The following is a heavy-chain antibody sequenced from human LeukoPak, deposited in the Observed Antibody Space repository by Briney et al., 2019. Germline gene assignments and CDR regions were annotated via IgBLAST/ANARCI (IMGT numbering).Heavy chain of an antibody. V-gene: IGHV1-2*06. D-gene: IGHD3-10*01. CDR1: GYTLAAYY. CDR2: INPNSGGT. Sequence: PGASVKVSCKASGYTLAAYYIYWVRQAPGQGLEWMGRINPNSGGTDYAQNFQGRVTMTRDTSISTAYMELSRLRSDDTAVYYCARDRVWFGEKAFDVWGQGTMVTVSS. J-gene: IGHJ3*01. CDR3: ARDRVWFGEKAFDV.